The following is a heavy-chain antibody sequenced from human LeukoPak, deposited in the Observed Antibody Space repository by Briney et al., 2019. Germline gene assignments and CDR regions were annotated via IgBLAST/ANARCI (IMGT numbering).Heavy chain of an antibody. Sequence: PGGSLRLSCAASGFTFSSYAMHWVRQAPGKGLECVSAISSNGGNTYYANSVKGRFTISRDNSKDTLYLQMGSLGAEDMAVYYCARNAMARGNHFDYWGQGTLVAVSS. V-gene: IGHV3-64*01. CDR3: ARNAMARGNHFDY. CDR1: GFTFSSYA. J-gene: IGHJ4*02. D-gene: IGHD3-10*01. CDR2: ISSNGGNT.